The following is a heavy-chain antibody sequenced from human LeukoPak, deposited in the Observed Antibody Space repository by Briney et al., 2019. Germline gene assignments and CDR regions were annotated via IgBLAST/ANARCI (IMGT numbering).Heavy chain of an antibody. V-gene: IGHV3-23*01. J-gene: IGHJ4*02. D-gene: IGHD5-12*01. CDR3: AKDEDIVATMPGGPLDY. Sequence: GGSLRLSCAASGFTFSSYAMSWVRQAPGKGLEWVSAISGSGGSTYYADSVKGRFTISRDNSKNTLYLQMNSLRAEDTAVYYCAKDEDIVATMPGGPLDYWGQGTLVTVSS. CDR1: GFTFSSYA. CDR2: ISGSGGST.